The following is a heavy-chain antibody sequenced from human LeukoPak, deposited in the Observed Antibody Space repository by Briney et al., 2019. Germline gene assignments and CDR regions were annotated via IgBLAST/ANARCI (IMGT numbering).Heavy chain of an antibody. CDR3: ARDQRRRIAARSVDYYYMDV. V-gene: IGHV4-4*07. J-gene: IGHJ6*03. CDR1: GGSISSYY. Sequence: SETLSLTCTVSGGSISSYYWSWIRQPAGNGLEWIGRIYTSGSTNYNPSLKSRVTISVDTSKNQFSLKLSSVTAADTAVYYCARDQRRRIAARSVDYYYMDVWGKGTTVTVSS. D-gene: IGHD6-6*01. CDR2: IYTSGST.